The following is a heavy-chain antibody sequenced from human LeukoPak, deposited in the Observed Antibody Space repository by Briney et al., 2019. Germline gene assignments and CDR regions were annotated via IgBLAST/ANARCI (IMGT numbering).Heavy chain of an antibody. CDR1: GFTFSSYW. CDR2: ISSSSSTI. V-gene: IGHV3-48*01. J-gene: IGHJ5*02. CDR3: ARVLHKRNYDSSDYYGS. D-gene: IGHD3-22*01. Sequence: PGGSLRLSCAASGFTFSSYWMSWVRQAPGKGLEWISYISSSSSTIYYADSVKGRFTISRDNAKNSLYLQLNSLRAEDTAVYYCARVLHKRNYDSSDYYGSWGQGTLVTVSS.